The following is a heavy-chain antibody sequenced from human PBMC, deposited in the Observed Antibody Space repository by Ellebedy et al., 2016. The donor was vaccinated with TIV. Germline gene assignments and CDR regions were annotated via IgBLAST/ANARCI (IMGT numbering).Heavy chain of an antibody. J-gene: IGHJ4*02. CDR3: ARVPPGAYGSGSYFGDDY. CDR1: GFTFSNYW. Sequence: GESLKISCAASGFTFSNYWMNWVRQAPGKGLEWVATIKQDGSEKFYVDSVKGRFTISRDNANYVLYLQMNNLRAEDTAVYYCARVPPGAYGSGSYFGDDYWGQGTLVTVSS. D-gene: IGHD3-10*01. CDR2: IKQDGSEK. V-gene: IGHV3-7*01.